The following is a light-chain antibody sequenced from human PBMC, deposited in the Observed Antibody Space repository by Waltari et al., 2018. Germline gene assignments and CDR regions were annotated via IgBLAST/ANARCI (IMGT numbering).Light chain of an antibody. CDR3: QSPSSSGSYHWL. CDR1: TLSKEY. Sequence: SYELTQPPSVAVSPGQTVRITCSGGTLSKEYAYWYQQKPGQAPILLIYKDTKRPSGIPEPFSGATSGTTVTLTITGVQAEDEAAYYCQSPSSSGSYHWLFGGGTKLTVL. J-gene: IGLJ3*02. V-gene: IGLV3-25*03. CDR2: KDT.